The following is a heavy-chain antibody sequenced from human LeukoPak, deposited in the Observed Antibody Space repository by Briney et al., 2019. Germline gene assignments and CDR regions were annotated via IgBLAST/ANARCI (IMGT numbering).Heavy chain of an antibody. CDR2: IYSGGFT. V-gene: IGHV3-53*01. J-gene: IGHJ4*02. D-gene: IGHD1-1*01. CDR3: AKTGNPATGDY. CDR1: GFTVSSSY. Sequence: GGSLRLSCAASGFTVSSSYMSWVRQAPGKGLEWVSVIYSGGFTYYADSVKGRFTISRDNSKNTLYLQMNSLRAEDTAVYYCAKTGNPATGDYWGQGALVTVSS.